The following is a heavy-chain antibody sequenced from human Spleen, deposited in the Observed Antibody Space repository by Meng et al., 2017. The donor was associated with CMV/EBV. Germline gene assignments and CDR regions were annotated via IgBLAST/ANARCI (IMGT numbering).Heavy chain of an antibody. J-gene: IGHJ4*02. D-gene: IGHD2-2*01. CDR1: GGSISSYY. Sequence: SETLSLTCTVSGGSISSYYWSWIRQPPGKGLEWIGAIYYSGNTFYNPSLESRVTISVDTSNNQFSLRLSSVTVADTAVYYCASLEYQMLFSSFDYWGQGTLVTVSS. CDR3: ASLEYQMLFSSFDY. V-gene: IGHV4-59*04. CDR2: IYYSGNT.